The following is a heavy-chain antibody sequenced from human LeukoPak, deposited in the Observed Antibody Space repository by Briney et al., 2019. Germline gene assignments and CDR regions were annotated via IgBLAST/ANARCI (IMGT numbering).Heavy chain of an antibody. V-gene: IGHV3-48*01. CDR3: TRDPHALDF. Sequence: GGSLRLSCTASGFSFSSYSMNWLRQAQGRGLEGISYIRRDGSRIYYADSVEGRFTISRDNAKNSLYLQMDSLRVEDTAVYYCTRDPHALDFWGQGTLVTVSS. CDR1: GFSFSSYS. D-gene: IGHD2/OR15-2a*01. CDR2: IRRDGSRI. J-gene: IGHJ4*02.